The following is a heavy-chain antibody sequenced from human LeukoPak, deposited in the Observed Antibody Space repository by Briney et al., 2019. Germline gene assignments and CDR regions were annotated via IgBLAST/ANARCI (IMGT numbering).Heavy chain of an antibody. V-gene: IGHV3-33*06. Sequence: GGSLRLSCAASGFTFNNYVMHWVRQAPGKGLEWVAVIWYDGGSKYYADSVKGRFTISRDNSKNTLYLQMNSLRAEDTAVYYCAKAHYGFDYWGQGTLVTVSS. D-gene: IGHD4-17*01. CDR2: IWYDGGSK. CDR1: GFTFNNYV. J-gene: IGHJ4*02. CDR3: AKAHYGFDY.